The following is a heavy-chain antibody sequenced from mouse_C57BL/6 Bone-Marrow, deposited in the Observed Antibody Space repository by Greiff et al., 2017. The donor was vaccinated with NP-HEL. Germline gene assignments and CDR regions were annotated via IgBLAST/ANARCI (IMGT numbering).Heavy chain of an antibody. V-gene: IGHV1-50*01. CDR2: IDPSDSYT. Sequence: VQLQQPGAELVKPGASVKLSCKASGYTFTSYWMQWVKQRPGQGLEWIGEIDPSDSYTNYNQKFKGKATLTVDTSSSPAYMQLSSLTSEDSAVYYCASSDYYGSSRFDYWGQGTTLTVSS. CDR3: ASSDYYGSSRFDY. D-gene: IGHD1-1*01. CDR1: GYTFTSYW. J-gene: IGHJ2*01.